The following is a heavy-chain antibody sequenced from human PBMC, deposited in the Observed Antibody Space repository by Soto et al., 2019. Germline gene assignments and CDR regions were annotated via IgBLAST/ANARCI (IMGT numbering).Heavy chain of an antibody. D-gene: IGHD3-10*01. Sequence: SVKVSCKASGGSFSNFGISWVRQAPGQGLEWMGGIVPVFGRPNYAQRFRGRLTITADESTSTGYMELISLRSDDTAVYYCARGPFRPSAMDVWGQGTTVTVSS. CDR1: GGSFSNFG. CDR2: IVPVFGRP. V-gene: IGHV1-69*13. CDR3: ARGPFRPSAMDV. J-gene: IGHJ6*02.